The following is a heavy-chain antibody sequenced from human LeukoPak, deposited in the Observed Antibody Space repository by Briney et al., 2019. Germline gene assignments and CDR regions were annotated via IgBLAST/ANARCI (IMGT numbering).Heavy chain of an antibody. D-gene: IGHD6-13*01. CDR2: INPSGGST. Sequence: ASVKVSCKASGYTFTSYYMHWVRQAPGQGLEWMGIINPSGGSTSYAQKFQGRVTMTRDMSTSTVYMELSRLRSDDTAVYYCARETEARESSSWYLFDYWGQGTLVTVSS. J-gene: IGHJ4*02. V-gene: IGHV1-46*01. CDR1: GYTFTSYY. CDR3: ARETEARESSSWYLFDY.